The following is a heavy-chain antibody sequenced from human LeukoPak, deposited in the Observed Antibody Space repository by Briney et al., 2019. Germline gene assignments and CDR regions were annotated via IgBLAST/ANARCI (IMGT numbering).Heavy chain of an antibody. V-gene: IGHV3-30*04. D-gene: IGHD3-3*01. Sequence: GGSLRLSCAASGFTFSSYAMHWVRQAPGKGLEWVAVISDDGSNKYYADSVKGRFTISRDNAKNSLYLQMNSLRAEDTAVYYCARVRSGGYDFWSGYYFDAFDIWGQGTMVTVSS. CDR3: ARVRSGGYDFWSGYYFDAFDI. CDR1: GFTFSSYA. J-gene: IGHJ3*02. CDR2: ISDDGSNK.